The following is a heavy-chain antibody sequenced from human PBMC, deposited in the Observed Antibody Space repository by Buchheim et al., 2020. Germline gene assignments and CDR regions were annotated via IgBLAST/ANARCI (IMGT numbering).Heavy chain of an antibody. CDR3: AKSSLAVRGIITRTSFAEY. CDR2: ISFDGTTT. V-gene: IGHV3-30*04. Sequence: QVKLVESGGGVVQRGTSLRLSCAASGFTFNSFAMNWVRQAPGKGLEWVALISFDGTTTYYTQSVKGRFTISSDNSEYRLSLEMSRLSPEDTAVYYCAKSSLAVRGIITRTSFAEYWGQGT. CDR1: GFTFNSFA. D-gene: IGHD3-10*02. J-gene: IGHJ4*02.